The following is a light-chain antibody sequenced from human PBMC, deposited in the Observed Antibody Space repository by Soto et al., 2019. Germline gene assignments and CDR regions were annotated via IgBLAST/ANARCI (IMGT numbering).Light chain of an antibody. CDR2: QVT. CDR3: APTTHWPGT. Sequence: DVVMTQSPLSLPVTLGQPASISCRSTQSLVHSNGNTYLSWFQQRPGQSPRRLIYQVTKRDSWVPDRFSGSGSDTDCTLKISRVEAEDIAVYYCAPTTHWPGTFGQGTKVDIK. V-gene: IGKV2-30*02. CDR1: QSLVHSNGNTY. J-gene: IGKJ1*01.